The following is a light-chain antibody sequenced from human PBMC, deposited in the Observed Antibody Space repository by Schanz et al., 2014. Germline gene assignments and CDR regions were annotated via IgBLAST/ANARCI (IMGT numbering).Light chain of an antibody. Sequence: QSALTQPASVSGSPGQSITISCSGTGNDIGMYNLVSWYQQHPGKAPKLIIYEGSARASGLFNRFSGSRSGITASLTISGLQADDEADYYCSSHSLTSILVFGGGTKLPV. CDR2: EGS. CDR1: GNDIGMYNL. V-gene: IGLV2-23*01. CDR3: SSHSLTSILV. J-gene: IGLJ2*01.